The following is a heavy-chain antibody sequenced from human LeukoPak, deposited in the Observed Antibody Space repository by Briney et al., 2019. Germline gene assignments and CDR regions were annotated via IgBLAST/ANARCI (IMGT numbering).Heavy chain of an antibody. CDR2: MNPNSGNT. V-gene: IGHV1-8*03. Sequence: GASVKVSCKASGYTFTGYYMHWVRQAPGQGLEWMGWMNPNSGNTGYAQKFQGRVTITRNTSISTAYMELSSLRSEDTAVYYCARGHIKFQSFSSAPGRAVGALPWVAFDIWGQGTMVTVSS. CDR1: GYTFTGYY. D-gene: IGHD1-26*01. CDR3: ARGHIKFQSFSSAPGRAVGALPWVAFDI. J-gene: IGHJ3*02.